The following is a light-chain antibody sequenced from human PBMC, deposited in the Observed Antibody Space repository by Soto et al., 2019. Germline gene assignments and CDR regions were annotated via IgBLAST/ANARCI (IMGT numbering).Light chain of an antibody. V-gene: IGKV3-20*01. J-gene: IGKJ1*01. CDR1: QSVSSSY. CDR2: GAS. CDR3: LQYGSSPRT. Sequence: EIVLTQSPGTLSLSPGERATLSCRASQSVSSSYLAWDQQKPGQAPRLLIYGASRRATGIPARFSGSGSGTDFTLTISRLEPEDFGVYYCLQYGSSPRTFGEGTKVEIK.